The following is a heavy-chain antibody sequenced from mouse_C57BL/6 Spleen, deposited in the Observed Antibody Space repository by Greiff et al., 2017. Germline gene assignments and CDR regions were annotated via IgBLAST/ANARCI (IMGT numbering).Heavy chain of an antibody. CDR2: IYPGDGDT. CDR3: ARRNYYGSSLFDY. CDR1: GYAFSSYW. J-gene: IGHJ2*01. V-gene: IGHV1-80*01. Sequence: QVQLQQSGAELVKPGASVKISCKASGYAFSSYWMNWVKQRPGKGLEWIGQIYPGDGDTNYNGKFKGKATLTADKSSSTAYMQLSSLTSEDSAVYFCARRNYYGSSLFDYWGQGTTLTVSS. D-gene: IGHD1-1*01.